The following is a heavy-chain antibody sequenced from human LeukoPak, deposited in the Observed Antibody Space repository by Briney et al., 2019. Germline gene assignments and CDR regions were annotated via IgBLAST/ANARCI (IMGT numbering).Heavy chain of an antibody. CDR3: SRDHISGCYQEDF. Sequence: GQSMRLSCAASGIIMSSDWRSCVRQAAREWLEWVANIKYDGSGKYSAYSMEGRFTISIDADKNPQYLVKNRLTVDDTVVYYRSRDHISGCYQEDFWGQGTLVTVSS. CDR2: IKYDGSGK. CDR1: GIIMSSDW. V-gene: IGHV3-7*03. D-gene: IGHD3-22*01. J-gene: IGHJ4*02.